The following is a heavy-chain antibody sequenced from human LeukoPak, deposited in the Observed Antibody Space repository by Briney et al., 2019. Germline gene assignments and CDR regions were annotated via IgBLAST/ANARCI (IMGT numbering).Heavy chain of an antibody. CDR3: AKETCSGGSCYSGYYYYYGMDV. Sequence: GGSLRLSCAAFGFTFSSYAMSWVRQAPGKGLEWVSAISGSGGSTYYADSVKGRFTISRDNSKNTLYLQMNSLRAEDTAVYYCAKETCSGGSCYSGYYYYYGMDVWGQGTTVTVSS. V-gene: IGHV3-23*01. D-gene: IGHD2-15*01. CDR1: GFTFSSYA. J-gene: IGHJ6*02. CDR2: ISGSGGST.